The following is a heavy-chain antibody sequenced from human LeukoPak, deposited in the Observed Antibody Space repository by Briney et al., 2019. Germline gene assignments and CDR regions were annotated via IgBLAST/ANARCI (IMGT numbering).Heavy chain of an antibody. V-gene: IGHV1-18*01. Sequence: ASVKVSCKASGYTFTSYGISWVRQAPGQGLEWMGWISAYNGNTNYAQKLQGRVTITTDTSTSTAYMELRSLRSDDTAVYYCARDSELMITFGGVSGAFDIWGQGTMVTVSS. CDR2: ISAYNGNT. CDR3: ARDSELMITFGGVSGAFDI. D-gene: IGHD3-16*01. CDR1: GYTFTSYG. J-gene: IGHJ3*02.